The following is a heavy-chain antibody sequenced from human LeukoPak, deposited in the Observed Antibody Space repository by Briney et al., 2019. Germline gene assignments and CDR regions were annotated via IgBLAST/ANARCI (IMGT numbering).Heavy chain of an antibody. CDR3: ASGTIVGARGADN. CDR1: GFTFSSYW. V-gene: IGHV3-74*01. D-gene: IGHD1-26*01. J-gene: IGHJ4*02. Sequence: PGGSLRLSCAVSGFTFSSYWMHWVRQAPGKGLVWVSRIDRDGSRINYADSVKGRFTISRDNANNLLYLQMNSLRAEDTAVYYCASGTIVGARGADNWGQGTLVTVSS. CDR2: IDRDGSRI.